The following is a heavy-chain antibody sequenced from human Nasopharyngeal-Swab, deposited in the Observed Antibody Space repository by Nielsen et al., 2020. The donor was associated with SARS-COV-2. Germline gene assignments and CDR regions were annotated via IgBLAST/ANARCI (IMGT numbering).Heavy chain of an antibody. CDR3: ARRGQLWSPDGLGY. Sequence: SETLSLTCAVYGGSFSGYYWSWIRQPPGKGLEWIGEINHRGSTNYNPSLKSRVTISVDTSKNQFSLKLSSVTAADTAVYYCARRGQLWSPDGLGYWGQGTLVTVSS. CDR2: INHRGST. D-gene: IGHD5-18*01. V-gene: IGHV4-34*01. J-gene: IGHJ4*02. CDR1: GGSFSGYY.